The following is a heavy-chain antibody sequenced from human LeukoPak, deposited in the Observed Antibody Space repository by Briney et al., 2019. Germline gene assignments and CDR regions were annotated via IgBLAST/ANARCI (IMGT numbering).Heavy chain of an antibody. CDR2: IIPIFGTA. J-gene: IGHJ6*03. CDR3: ARARLYPVVGAAYYYYYMDV. D-gene: IGHD1-26*01. Sequence: ASVKVSCKASGYTFTSYGISWVRQAPGQGLEWMGGIIPIFGTANYAQKFQGRVTITADESTSTAYMELSSLRSEDTAVYYCARARLYPVVGAAYYYYYMDVWGKGTTVTVSS. V-gene: IGHV1-69*13. CDR1: GYTFTSYG.